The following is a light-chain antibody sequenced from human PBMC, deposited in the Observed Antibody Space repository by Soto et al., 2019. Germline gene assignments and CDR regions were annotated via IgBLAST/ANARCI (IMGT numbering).Light chain of an antibody. V-gene: IGKV1-5*03. J-gene: IGKJ2*01. CDR3: QQYSSYSPYT. Sequence: DIQMTQSPSTLSASVGDRVTITCRASQSISSWLAWYLQKPGKAPKLRIYEASTLQDGVPSRFSGGGSGTEFTLTISSLQPDDFATYYCQQYSSYSPYTFGQGTKLEIK. CDR2: EAS. CDR1: QSISSW.